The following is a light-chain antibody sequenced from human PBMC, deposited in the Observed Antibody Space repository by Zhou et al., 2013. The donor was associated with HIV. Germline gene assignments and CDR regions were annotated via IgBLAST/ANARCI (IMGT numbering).Light chain of an antibody. CDR3: QQRRNWPVT. CDR2: DAS. V-gene: IGKV3-11*01. Sequence: EIVLTQSPATLSLSPGERATLSCRASQSVGSSLAWYQQKPGQAPSLLISDASNRATGIPARFSGSGSGTDFTLTISSLQPEDFAVYYCQQRRNWPVTFGQGTKLEIK. J-gene: IGKJ2*01. CDR1: QSVGSS.